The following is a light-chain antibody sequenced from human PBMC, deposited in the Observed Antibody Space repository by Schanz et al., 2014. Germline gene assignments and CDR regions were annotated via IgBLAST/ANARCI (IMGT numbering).Light chain of an antibody. CDR2: DVS. Sequence: QSALTQPASVSGSPGQSITISCTGTSSDIGAYNFVSWYQQHLGKAPKLMIYDVSNRPSGISNRFSGSKSGKTASLTISGLQAEDEAVYHCSSKTTDTPYWVFGGGTKLTVL. CDR3: SSKTTDTPYWV. CDR1: SSDIGAYNF. V-gene: IGLV2-14*03. J-gene: IGLJ3*02.